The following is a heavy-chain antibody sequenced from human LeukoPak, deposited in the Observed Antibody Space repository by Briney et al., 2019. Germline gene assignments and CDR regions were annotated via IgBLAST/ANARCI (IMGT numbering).Heavy chain of an antibody. D-gene: IGHD6-13*01. CDR3: ASIAAADHSFDY. Sequence: SLKVSCKASGGTFSSYAISWVRQAPGLGLEWMGRIIPILGIANYAQKFQGRVTITADKSTSTAYMELSSMRSEDTAVYYCASIAAADHSFDYWGQGTLVTVSS. CDR1: GGTFSSYA. V-gene: IGHV1-69*04. CDR2: IIPILGIA. J-gene: IGHJ4*02.